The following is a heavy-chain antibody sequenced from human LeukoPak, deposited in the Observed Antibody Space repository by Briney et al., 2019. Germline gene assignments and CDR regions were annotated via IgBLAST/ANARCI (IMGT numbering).Heavy chain of an antibody. V-gene: IGHV5-51*01. CDR2: IYPGDSDT. Sequence: GESLKISCKGSGYSFTSYWIAWVRQMPGKGLEWMGIIYPGDSDTRYSPSFQGQVAVSADKSINTAYLQWSSLKASDTAMYYCARLSDSGTPPYWGQGTLVTVSS. J-gene: IGHJ4*02. D-gene: IGHD6-19*01. CDR3: ARLSDSGTPPY. CDR1: GYSFTSYW.